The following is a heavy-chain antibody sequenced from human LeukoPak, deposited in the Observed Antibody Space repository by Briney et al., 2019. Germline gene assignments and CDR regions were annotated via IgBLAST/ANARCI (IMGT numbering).Heavy chain of an antibody. CDR3: ARHIDSSSFDY. J-gene: IGHJ4*02. CDR2: IYPGDSDT. V-gene: IGHV5-51*01. Sequence: GESLQISCKGSGYIFTSYWIGWVRQMPGKGLGWMGIIYPGDSDTRYSPSFQGQVTISADKSISTAYLQWSSLKASDTAMYYCARHIDSSSFDYWGQGTLVTVSS. D-gene: IGHD6-6*01. CDR1: GYIFTSYW.